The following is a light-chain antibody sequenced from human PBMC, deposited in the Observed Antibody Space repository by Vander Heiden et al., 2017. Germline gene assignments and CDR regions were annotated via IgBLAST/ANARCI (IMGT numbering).Light chain of an antibody. Sequence: EVVLTQSPATLSVSPGEGATLSCTVSQSVNNNLAWYQQIPGQAPRLLISAASTRATGIPARFSGSGSGTEFTLTISSLQPEDFAVYYCQQYNNWPRTFGQGTKVEVK. CDR1: QSVNNN. J-gene: IGKJ1*01. V-gene: IGKV3-15*01. CDR3: QQYNNWPRT. CDR2: AAS.